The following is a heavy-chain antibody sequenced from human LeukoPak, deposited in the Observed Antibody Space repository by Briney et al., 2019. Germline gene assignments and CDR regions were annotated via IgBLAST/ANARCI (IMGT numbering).Heavy chain of an antibody. Sequence: SETLSLTCTVSGGSISSYYWSWIRQPPGKGLEWIGYIYYSGSTNYNPSLKSRVTISVDTSKNQFSLKLSSVTAADTAVYYCARDSRRMLGFSTYYYYMNVWGKGTTVTVSS. CDR2: IYYSGST. J-gene: IGHJ6*03. CDR3: ARDSRRMLGFSTYYYYMNV. CDR1: GGSISSYY. V-gene: IGHV4-59*01. D-gene: IGHD3-10*02.